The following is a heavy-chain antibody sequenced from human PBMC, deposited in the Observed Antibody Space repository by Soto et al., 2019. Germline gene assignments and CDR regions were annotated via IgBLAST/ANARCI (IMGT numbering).Heavy chain of an antibody. J-gene: IGHJ4*02. D-gene: IGHD1-26*01. CDR2: ISSSSNSI. CDR1: GFTFSSYS. V-gene: IGHV3-48*01. Sequence: PGESLKISCAASGFTFSSYSMNWARQAPGKGLEWISYISSSSNSIYYADSVKGRFTISRDNAKNSLYLQMNSPRAEDTAVYYCARDLRDSDSLYSVFDYWGKGTLVTVPS. CDR3: ARDLRDSDSLYSVFDY.